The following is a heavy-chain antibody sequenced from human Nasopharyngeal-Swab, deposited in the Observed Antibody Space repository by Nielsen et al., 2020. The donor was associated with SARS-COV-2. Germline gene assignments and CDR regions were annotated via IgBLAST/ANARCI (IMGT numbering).Heavy chain of an antibody. J-gene: IGHJ5*02. CDR3: ATLLCRGHSSTWSP. D-gene: IGHD6-13*01. CDR2: IYYSGNT. V-gene: IGHV4-39*01. Sequence: SETLPLICTVSGGSIIRSNYYWAWVREPPGKGLDWIGHIYYSGNTYYYPSLKSRVTISVDTSKHQFSLKVTSVTASDTAMYFCATLLCRGHSSTWSPWGQGTLVAVSS. CDR1: GGSIIRSNYY.